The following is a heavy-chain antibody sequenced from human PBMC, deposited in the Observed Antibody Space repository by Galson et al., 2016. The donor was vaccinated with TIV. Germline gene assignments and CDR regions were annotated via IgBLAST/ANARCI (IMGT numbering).Heavy chain of an antibody. CDR1: GDSVSSNSA. J-gene: IGHJ6*02. V-gene: IGHV6-1*01. CDR3: ARDRTLPGYYYNGMDV. D-gene: IGHD1/OR15-1a*01. Sequence: CAISGDSVSSNSAWNWIRQSPSRGLEWLGRTYYRSKWYNDYALSVKSRITINPDTSKNQFSLQLNSMAPEDTAVYYCARDRTLPGYYYNGMDVWSQGTTVTVSS. CDR2: TYYRSKWYN.